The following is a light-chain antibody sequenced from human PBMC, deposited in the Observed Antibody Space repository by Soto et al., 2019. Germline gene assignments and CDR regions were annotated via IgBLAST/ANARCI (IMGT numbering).Light chain of an antibody. CDR1: KNDVGFYDF. CDR2: EVV. CDR3: KSYAGSNTYV. Sequence: QSVLTQPPSASGSPGQSVTISCTGTKNDVGFYDFVSWYQHHPGKAPRLIIYEVVQRPSGVPDRFSGSKSGNTASLTVSGLQAADEADYFCKSYAGSNTYVFGSGTK. V-gene: IGLV2-8*01. J-gene: IGLJ1*01.